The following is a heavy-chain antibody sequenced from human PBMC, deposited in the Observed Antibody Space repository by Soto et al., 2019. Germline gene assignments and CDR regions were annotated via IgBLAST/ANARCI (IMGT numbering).Heavy chain of an antibody. Sequence: ASVQPSCKASGGTFSSYAISWVRQAPGQGLEWMGGIIPIFGTANYAQKFQGRVTITADESTSTAYMELSSLRSEDTAVDYCARKPIFGVSRIPYHYDATDVWGQRT. D-gene: IGHD2-8*01. CDR2: IIPIFGTA. V-gene: IGHV1-69*13. CDR1: GGTFSSYA. J-gene: IGHJ6*02. CDR3: ARKPIFGVSRIPYHYDATDV.